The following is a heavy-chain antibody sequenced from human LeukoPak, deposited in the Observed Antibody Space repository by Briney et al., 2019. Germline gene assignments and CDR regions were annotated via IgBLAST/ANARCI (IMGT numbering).Heavy chain of an antibody. V-gene: IGHV1-18*04. Sequence: ASVKVSCKASGYTFTGYYMHWVRQAPGQGLEWMGWISAYNGNTNYAQKLQGRVTMTTDTSTSTAYMELRSLRSDDTAVYYCASTRYYDILTGYYGDRAFDIWGQGTMVTVSS. CDR2: ISAYNGNT. D-gene: IGHD3-9*01. CDR1: GYTFTGYY. CDR3: ASTRYYDILTGYYGDRAFDI. J-gene: IGHJ3*02.